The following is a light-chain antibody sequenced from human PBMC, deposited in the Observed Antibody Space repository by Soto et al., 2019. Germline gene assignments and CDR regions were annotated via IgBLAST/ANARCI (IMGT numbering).Light chain of an antibody. CDR2: EVN. Sequence: QSVLTQPPSASGSPGQSVAISCTGTSSDVGGYNYVSWYQQHPGKAPKLMIYEVNKRPSGVPDRFSGSKSGHTASLTVPGLQAEDEPDYYCSSYAGSSNVFGTGTKVTVL. CDR3: SSYAGSSNV. V-gene: IGLV2-8*01. CDR1: SSDVGGYNY. J-gene: IGLJ1*01.